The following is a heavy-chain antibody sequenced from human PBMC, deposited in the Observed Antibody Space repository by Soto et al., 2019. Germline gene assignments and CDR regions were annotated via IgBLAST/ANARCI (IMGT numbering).Heavy chain of an antibody. CDR2: INSDGTSA. J-gene: IGHJ4*02. CDR3: ASGRFGY. V-gene: IGHV3-74*01. CDR1: GITFSSYL. Sequence: GGSLRLSCAASGITFSSYLMHWDRQAPGKELVWVSRINSDGTSASYADSVKGRFTISIDNAKNTLYLQMHSLRAEDAAVYYCASGRFGYWGQVTLVTVPS.